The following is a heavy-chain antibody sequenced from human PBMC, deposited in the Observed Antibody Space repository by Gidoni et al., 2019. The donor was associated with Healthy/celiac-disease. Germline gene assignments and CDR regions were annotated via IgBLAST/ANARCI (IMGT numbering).Heavy chain of an antibody. CDR1: GYSFTSYW. D-gene: IGHD3-22*01. CDR2: IYPGDSDT. CDR3: ARRRFIDSSVHTDWFDS. V-gene: IGHV5-51*01. Sequence: EVQLVQSGAEVKKPGESLKISCKGSGYSFTSYWIAWVRQMPGQGLEWMGIIYPGDSDTRYSPSFQGQVIISADKSISTAYLQWSSLKASDTAVYYCARRRFIDSSVHTDWFDSWGQGTLVTVSS. J-gene: IGHJ5*01.